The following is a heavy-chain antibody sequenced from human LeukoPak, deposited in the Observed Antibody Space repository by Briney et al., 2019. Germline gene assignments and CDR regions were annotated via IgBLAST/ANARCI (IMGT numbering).Heavy chain of an antibody. CDR2: IKQDGSEK. J-gene: IGHJ6*03. D-gene: IGHD6-13*01. CDR3: AREFSSSWYVGYYYYMDV. V-gene: IGHV3-7*01. Sequence: PGGSLRLSCAASGCTFSSYWMSWVRQAPGKGLEWVANIKQDGSEKYYVDSVKGRFTISRDNAKNSLYLQMNSLRAEDTAVYYCAREFSSSWYVGYYYYMDVWGKGTTVTVSS. CDR1: GCTFSSYW.